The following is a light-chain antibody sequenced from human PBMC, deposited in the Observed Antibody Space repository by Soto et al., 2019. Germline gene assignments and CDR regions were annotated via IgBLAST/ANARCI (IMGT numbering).Light chain of an antibody. V-gene: IGKV1-39*01. J-gene: IGKJ3*01. CDR2: LAS. CDR3: QQSYTIPS. CDR1: QSISTY. Sequence: DIQMTQSPSSLSASVGDRVTITCRASQSISTYLNWYQQKPGRAPNLLIYLASSLQTGVPSRFSGSGSGTDFTLTISSQQPEDSATYYCQQSYTIPSFGPGTKVDIE.